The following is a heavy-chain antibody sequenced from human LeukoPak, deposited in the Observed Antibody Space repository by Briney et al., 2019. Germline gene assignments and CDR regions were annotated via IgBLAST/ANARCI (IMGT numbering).Heavy chain of an antibody. CDR2: IRYDGSNK. D-gene: IGHD1-26*01. CDR3: ARDRDSGNYFLGAFDI. Sequence: PGGSLRLSCAASGFTFSSYGMHWVRQAPGKGLEWVAFIRYDGSNKYYADSMKGRFTISRDNSRNTLYLQIHSLRSDDTAVYYCARDRDSGNYFLGAFDIWGQGTRVTVSS. CDR1: GFTFSSYG. V-gene: IGHV3-30*02. J-gene: IGHJ3*02.